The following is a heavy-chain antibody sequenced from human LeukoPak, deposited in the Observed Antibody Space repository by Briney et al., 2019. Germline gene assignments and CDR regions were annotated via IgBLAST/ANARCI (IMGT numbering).Heavy chain of an antibody. J-gene: IGHJ3*02. CDR2: VYDSGST. D-gene: IGHD3-22*01. V-gene: IGHV4-59*01. CDR1: GGSISSYY. CDR3: ARDHYYDSRAFDI. Sequence: NPSETLSLTCIVSGGSISSYYWSWIRQPPGKGLEWIGFVYDSGSTNYNPFLKSRVTISVDTSKNQFSLRLSSVTAADTAVYYCARDHYYDSRAFDIWGQGTMVTVSS.